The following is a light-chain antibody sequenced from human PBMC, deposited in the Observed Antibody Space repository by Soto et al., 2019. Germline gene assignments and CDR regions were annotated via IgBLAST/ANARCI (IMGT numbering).Light chain of an antibody. CDR3: SSYGGSNILI. CDR1: SSDVGGHNY. J-gene: IGLJ2*01. CDR2: EVS. V-gene: IGLV2-8*01. Sequence: QAVVTQPPSASGSPGQSVTISCTGTSSDVGGHNYVSWYQQHPGKAPKLMIYEVSERPSGVPDRFSGSKSGNTASLTVSGLQAEDEGDYYCSSYGGSNILIFGGGTKLTVL.